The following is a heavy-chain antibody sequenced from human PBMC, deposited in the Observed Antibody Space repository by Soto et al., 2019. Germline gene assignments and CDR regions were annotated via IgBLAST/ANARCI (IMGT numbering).Heavy chain of an antibody. V-gene: IGHV3-21*01. D-gene: IGHD2-15*01. CDR3: AREYCSGGSCYYYYYGMDV. CDR2: ISSSGSYI. CDR1: GFTFSSYS. Sequence: LRLSCAASGFTFSSYSMNWVRQAPGKGLEWVSSISSSGSYIYYADSVKGRFTISRDNAKNSLYLQMNSLRAEDRAVYYCAREYCSGGSCYYYYYGMDVWGQGTTVTVSS. J-gene: IGHJ6*02.